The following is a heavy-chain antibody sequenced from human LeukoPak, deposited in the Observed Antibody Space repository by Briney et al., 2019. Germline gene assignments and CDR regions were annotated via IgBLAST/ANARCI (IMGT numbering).Heavy chain of an antibody. CDR3: ARFSSGYYLGVDY. V-gene: IGHV4-34*01. J-gene: IGHJ4*02. CDR2: INHSGST. CDR1: GGSFSGYY. Sequence: SETLSLTCAVYGGSFSGYYWSWIRQPPGKGLEWIGEINHSGSTNYNPSLKSRVTISVDTSKNQFSLKLSSVTAADTAVYYCARFSSGYYLGVDYWGQGTLITVSS. D-gene: IGHD3-22*01.